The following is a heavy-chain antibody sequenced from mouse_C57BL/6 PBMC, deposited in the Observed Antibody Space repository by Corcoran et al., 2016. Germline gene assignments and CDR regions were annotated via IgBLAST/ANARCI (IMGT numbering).Heavy chain of an antibody. D-gene: IGHD1-1*01. Sequence: DVQLQESGPGLVKPSQSLSLTCSVTGYSITSGYYWNWIRQFPGNKLEWMGYISYDGSNNYNPSLKNRISITRDTSMNQFFLKLNSVTTEDTATYYCARGDGSKGYFDVWGTGTTVTVSA. CDR2: ISYDGSN. V-gene: IGHV3-6*01. J-gene: IGHJ1*03. CDR1: GYSITSGYY. CDR3: ARGDGSKGYFDV.